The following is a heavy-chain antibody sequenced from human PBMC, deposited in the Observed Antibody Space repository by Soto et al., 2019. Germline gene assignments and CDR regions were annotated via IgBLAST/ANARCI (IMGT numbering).Heavy chain of an antibody. D-gene: IGHD2-2*01. J-gene: IGHJ6*02. CDR3: AKVSAPDIVVVPAYYGMDV. CDR1: GFTFSSYA. CDR2: ISGSGGST. Sequence: GGSLRLSCAASGFTFSSYAMSWVRQAPGKGLEWVSAISGSGGSTYYADSVKGRFTISRDNSKNTLYLQMNSLRAEDTAVYYCAKVSAPDIVVVPAYYGMDVWGQGTTVTVSS. V-gene: IGHV3-23*01.